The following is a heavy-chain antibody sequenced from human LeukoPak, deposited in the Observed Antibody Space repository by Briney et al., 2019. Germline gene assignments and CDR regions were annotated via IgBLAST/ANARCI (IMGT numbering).Heavy chain of an antibody. V-gene: IGHV3-7*04. CDR1: GFTFSSYW. CDR2: IKQDGSEK. Sequence: GGSLRLSCAASGFTFSSYWMSWVRQAPGKGLEWVANIKQDGSEKYYVDSVKGRFTISRDNAKNSLYLQMNSLRAEDMAVYYCAGALAAAGTWYYYYYMDVWGKGTTVTVSS. D-gene: IGHD6-13*01. J-gene: IGHJ6*03. CDR3: AGALAAAGTWYYYYYMDV.